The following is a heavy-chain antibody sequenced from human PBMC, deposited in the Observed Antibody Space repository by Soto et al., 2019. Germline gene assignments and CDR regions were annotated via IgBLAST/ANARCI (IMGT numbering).Heavy chain of an antibody. J-gene: IGHJ6*04. D-gene: IGHD3-3*01. CDR2: ISGSGGST. Sequence: GGSLRLSCAASGFTFSRYAMSWGRQAPGKGLEWVSAISGSGGSTYYADSVKGRFTISRDNSKNTLYLQMNSLRAEDTAVYYCAKALGFLEWLLPVWGKGTTVTVSS. CDR3: AKALGFLEWLLPV. CDR1: GFTFSRYA. V-gene: IGHV3-23*01.